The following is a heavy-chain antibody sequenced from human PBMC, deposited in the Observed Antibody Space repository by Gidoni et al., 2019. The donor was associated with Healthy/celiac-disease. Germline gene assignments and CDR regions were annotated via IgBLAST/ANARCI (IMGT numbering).Heavy chain of an antibody. CDR2: ISWDGGST. V-gene: IGHV3-43*01. D-gene: IGHD3-22*01. J-gene: IGHJ4*02. CDR3: ASSGYYQTANY. CDR1: GFTFDDYT. Sequence: EVQLVESGGVVVQPGGSLRLSCAASGFTFDDYTMHWVRQAPGKGLEWVSLISWDGGSTYYADSVKGRFTISRDNSKNSLYLQMNSLRTEDTALYYCASSGYYQTANYWGQGTLVTVSS.